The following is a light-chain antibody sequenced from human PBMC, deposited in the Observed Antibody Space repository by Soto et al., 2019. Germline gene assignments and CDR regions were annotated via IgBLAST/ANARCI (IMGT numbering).Light chain of an antibody. J-gene: IGKJ1*01. CDR1: QTIRSNY. CDR3: QQYGRSPWT. Sequence: ETVLTQSPGTLSLSPGERATLSCRASQTIRSNYLAWYRQTPGQAPSLLIYGASNRATGIADRFSGSGSGTDFTLIISRLEPEDFALYYWQQYGRSPWTFGQGTKVEIK. CDR2: GAS. V-gene: IGKV3-20*01.